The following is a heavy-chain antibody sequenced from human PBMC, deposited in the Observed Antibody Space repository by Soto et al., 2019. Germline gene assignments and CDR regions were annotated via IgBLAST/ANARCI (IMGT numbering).Heavy chain of an antibody. D-gene: IGHD6-19*01. CDR1: GFTFSDHY. Sequence: EVQLVESGGGLVQPGGSLRLSCAASGFTFSDHYMDWVRQAPGKGLEWVGRTRNKANSYTTEYAASVKGRFTISRDDSKNSLYLQMNSLKTEDTAVYYCARGDRGWYEGYYYYYMDVWGKGTTVTVSS. CDR3: ARGDRGWYEGYYYYYMDV. CDR2: TRNKANSYTT. J-gene: IGHJ6*03. V-gene: IGHV3-72*01.